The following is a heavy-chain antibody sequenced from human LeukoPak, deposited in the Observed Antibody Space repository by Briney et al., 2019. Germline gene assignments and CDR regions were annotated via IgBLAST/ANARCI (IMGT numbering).Heavy chain of an antibody. CDR3: AKGSFNYYGSGSTILDY. D-gene: IGHD3-10*01. CDR2: ISGSGDTT. J-gene: IGHJ4*01. V-gene: IGHV3-23*01. Sequence: PGGSLTLSCGVSGFTFSIYAASWVRQAPGKGLEWVSVISGSGDTTYYADSVKGRFTISRDNSKNTLYLQMNSLRAEDTAVYYCAKGSFNYYGSGSTILDYWG. CDR1: GFTFSIYA.